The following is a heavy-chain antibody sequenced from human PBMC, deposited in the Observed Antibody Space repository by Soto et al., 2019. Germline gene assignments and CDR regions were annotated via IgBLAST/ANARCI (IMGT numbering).Heavy chain of an antibody. V-gene: IGHV3-43*01. D-gene: IGHD3-22*01. CDR3: AKSMKTATRTEDYYYDSSGSTISPFDY. CDR1: GFTFDDYT. J-gene: IGHJ4*02. Sequence: PGGSLRLSCAASGFTFDDYTMHWVRQAPGKGLEWVSLISWDGGSTYYADSVKGRFTISRDNSKNSLYLQMNSLRTEDTALYYCAKSMKTATRTEDYYYDSSGSTISPFDYWGQGTLVTVSS. CDR2: ISWDGGST.